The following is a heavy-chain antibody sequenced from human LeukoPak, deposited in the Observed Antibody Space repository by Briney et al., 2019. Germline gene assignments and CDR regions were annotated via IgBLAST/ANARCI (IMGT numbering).Heavy chain of an antibody. J-gene: IGHJ5*02. CDR3: ARDAYYDILTGYYMVPWFDP. D-gene: IGHD3-9*01. Sequence: GASVKVSCKASGYTFTGYYMHWVRQAPGQGLEWMGRINPNSGGTNYAQKFQGRVTMTRDTSISTAYMELSRLRSDDTAVYYCARDAYYDILTGYYMVPWFDPWGQGTLVTVSS. CDR2: INPNSGGT. CDR1: GYTFTGYY. V-gene: IGHV1-2*02.